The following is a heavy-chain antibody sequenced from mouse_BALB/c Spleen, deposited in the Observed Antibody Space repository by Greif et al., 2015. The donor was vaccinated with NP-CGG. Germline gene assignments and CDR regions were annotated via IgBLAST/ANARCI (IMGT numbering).Heavy chain of an antibody. J-gene: IGHJ2*01. CDR1: GFTFSDYY. CDR2: LSDGGSYT. V-gene: IGHV5-4*02. Sequence: EVQRVESGGGLVKPGGSLKLSCAASGFTFSDYYMYWVRQTPEKRLEWVATLSDGGSYTYYPDSVKGRFTISRDNAKNSLYLQMSSLKSEDTAMYYCARGGTGFDYWGQGTTLTVSS. CDR3: ARGGTGFDY. D-gene: IGHD3-3*01.